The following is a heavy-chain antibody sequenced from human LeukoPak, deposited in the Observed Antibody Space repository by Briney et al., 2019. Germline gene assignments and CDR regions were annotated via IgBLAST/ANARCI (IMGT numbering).Heavy chain of an antibody. CDR1: GFTFSSYS. J-gene: IGHJ6*02. CDR3: ARGLNYYGSGDMEV. D-gene: IGHD3-10*01. V-gene: IGHV3-21*01. CDR2: ISSSSSYI. Sequence: GGSLRLSCAASGFTFSSYSMNWVRQAPGKGLEWVSSISSSSSYIYYADSVKGRFTISRDNAKNSLYLQMNSLRAEDTAVYYCARGLNYYGSGDMEVWGQGTTVTVSS.